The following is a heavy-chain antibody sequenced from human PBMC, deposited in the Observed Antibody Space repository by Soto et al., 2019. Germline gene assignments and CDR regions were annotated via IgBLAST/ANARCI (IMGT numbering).Heavy chain of an antibody. CDR3: ARVSWFGELSNWFDP. D-gene: IGHD3-10*01. V-gene: IGHV4-31*03. CDR2: IYYSGST. Sequence: QVQLQESGPGLVKPSQTLSLTCTVSGGSISSGGYYWSWIRQHPGKGLEWIGYIYYSGSTYYNPSLKSRVTISVDTSKNQFSLKLSSVTAADTAVYYCARVSWFGELSNWFDPWGQGTLVTVSS. CDR1: GGSISSGGYY. J-gene: IGHJ5*02.